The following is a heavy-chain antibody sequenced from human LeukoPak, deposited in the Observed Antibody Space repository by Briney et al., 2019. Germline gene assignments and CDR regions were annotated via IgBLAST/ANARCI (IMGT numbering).Heavy chain of an antibody. CDR2: ISAYNGNT. CDR3: AGDSPTTVVTRDYYYGMDV. Sequence: GASVKVSCKASGYTFTSYGISWVRQAPGQGLEWMGWISAYNGNTNYAQKLQGRVTMTTDTSTSTAYMELRSLRSDDTAVYYCAGDSPTTVVTRDYYYGMDVWGQGTTVTVSS. V-gene: IGHV1-18*01. D-gene: IGHD4-23*01. CDR1: GYTFTSYG. J-gene: IGHJ6*02.